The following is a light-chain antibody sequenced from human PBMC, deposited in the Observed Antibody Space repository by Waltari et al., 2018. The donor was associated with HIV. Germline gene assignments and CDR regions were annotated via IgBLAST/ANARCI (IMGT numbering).Light chain of an antibody. Sequence: EIVMMQSPATLSVSPGERATLSCRAGQSVSSNLAWYHQKPGQAPRLLIYGASTRATGIPARFSGSGSGTEFTLTISSLQSEDFAVYYCQHYNVWPYTFGQGTKLEI. CDR3: QHYNVWPYT. CDR1: QSVSSN. V-gene: IGKV3-15*01. J-gene: IGKJ2*01. CDR2: GAS.